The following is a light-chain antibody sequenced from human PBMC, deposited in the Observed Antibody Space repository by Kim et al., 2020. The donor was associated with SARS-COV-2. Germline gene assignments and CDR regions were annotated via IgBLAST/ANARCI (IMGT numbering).Light chain of an antibody. CDR1: KVGDKR. CDR2: QDD. CDR3: QAWDNGTAV. J-gene: IGLJ1*01. Sequence: SVSPGQTASITCGGDKVGDKRACWYQQKPGQSPVLIIYQDDKRPSGIPERFSASNSGSTATLTISGTQTMDDADYYCQAWDNGTAVFGTGTKVTVL. V-gene: IGLV3-1*01.